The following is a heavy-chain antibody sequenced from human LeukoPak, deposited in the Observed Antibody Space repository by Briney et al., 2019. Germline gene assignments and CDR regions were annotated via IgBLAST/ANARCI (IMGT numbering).Heavy chain of an antibody. J-gene: IGHJ4*02. CDR3: AKERDYRVSTSCDY. CDR1: GFTFSDYY. Sequence: SGGSLRLSCAASGFTFSDYYMSWVRQAPGKGLEWVSAISNSEVSSITESGDGTYHADSVKGRFTISRDNSKNTLYLQMTSLRGEDTALYYCAKERDYRVSTSCDYWGQGTQVTVSS. CDR2: ISNSEVSSITESGDGT. V-gene: IGHV3-23*01. D-gene: IGHD3-10*01.